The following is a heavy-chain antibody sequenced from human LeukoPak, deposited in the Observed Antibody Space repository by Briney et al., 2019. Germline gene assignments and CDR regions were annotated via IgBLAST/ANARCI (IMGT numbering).Heavy chain of an antibody. D-gene: IGHD3-3*01. CDR1: GFTFDDYG. V-gene: IGHV3-20*04. CDR3: ARSSWLLSARRRGENPHAFDI. CDR2: INWNGGST. J-gene: IGHJ3*02. Sequence: PGGSLRLSCAASGFTFDDYGMSWVRQAPGKGLEWVSGINWNGGSTGYADSVKGRFTISRDNAKNTLYLQMNSLRAEDTAVYYCARSSWLLSARRRGENPHAFDIWGQGTMVTVSS.